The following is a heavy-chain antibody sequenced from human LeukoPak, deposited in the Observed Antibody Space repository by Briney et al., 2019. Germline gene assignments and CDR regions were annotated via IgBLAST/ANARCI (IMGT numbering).Heavy chain of an antibody. CDR2: IYHSGNT. Sequence: SETLSLTCTVSGYSISSSYYWGWIRQPPGKGLEWIGSIYHSGNTYYNPSLKSRVTISVDTSKNQFSLKLTSVTAADTAVYYCARLTPTTLPIYYYYMDVWGKGTTVTVSS. CDR1: GYSISSSYY. J-gene: IGHJ6*03. V-gene: IGHV4-38-2*02. D-gene: IGHD1-7*01. CDR3: ARLTPTTLPIYYYYMDV.